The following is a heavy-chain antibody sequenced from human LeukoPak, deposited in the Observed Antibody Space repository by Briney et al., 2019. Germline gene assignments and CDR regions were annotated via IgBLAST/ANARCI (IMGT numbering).Heavy chain of an antibody. Sequence: PGRSLRLSCAASGFTFSSYAMHWVRQAPGKGLEWVAVISYDGSNKYYADSVKGRFTISRDNSENTLYLQMNSLRAEDTAVYYCARGRGYSYGYVDYWGQGTLVTVSS. CDR3: ARGRGYSYGYVDY. J-gene: IGHJ4*02. D-gene: IGHD5-18*01. CDR2: ISYDGSNK. V-gene: IGHV3-30-3*01. CDR1: GFTFSSYA.